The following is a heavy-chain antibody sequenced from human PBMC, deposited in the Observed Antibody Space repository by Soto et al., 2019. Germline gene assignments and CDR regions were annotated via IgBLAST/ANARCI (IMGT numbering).Heavy chain of an antibody. V-gene: IGHV1-18*01. CDR1: GYTFTSYG. Sequence: QVQLVQSGAEVKKPGASVKVSCKASGYTFTSYGISWVRQASGQGLEWMGWISAYNGNTKYAQKLQGRVTMTTDTSTSPAYMELRSLRSDDTAVYYCASDEAYKWNDGGWFDPWGQGTLVTGSS. J-gene: IGHJ5*02. CDR3: ASDEAYKWNDGGWFDP. CDR2: ISAYNGNT. D-gene: IGHD1-1*01.